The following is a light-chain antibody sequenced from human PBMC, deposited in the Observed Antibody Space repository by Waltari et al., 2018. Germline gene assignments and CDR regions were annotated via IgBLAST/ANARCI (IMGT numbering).Light chain of an antibody. CDR3: QQSYDSWT. CDR1: QIISSR. CDR2: DAS. V-gene: IGKV1-39*01. Sequence: DIRMTQSPSSLSASVGDRVTITCRTSQIISSRLNWYQHKPGKVPRLLIFDASTLQSGVPLRFSGFRSGTEFTLTIDSLQPEDFATYYCQQSYDSWTFGQGTKVE. J-gene: IGKJ1*01.